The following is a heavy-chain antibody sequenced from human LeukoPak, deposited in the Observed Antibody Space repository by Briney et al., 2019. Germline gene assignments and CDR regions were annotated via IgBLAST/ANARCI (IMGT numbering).Heavy chain of an antibody. V-gene: IGHV4-59*12. CDR1: GGSINNYF. CDR2: IYYSGST. CDR3: ARPYDSSGYYYPY. Sequence: ASETLSLTCTVSGGSINNYFWSWIRQPPGKGLECIAYIYYSGSTNYKPSLKSRVTVSVDTSKNQFSLKLSSVTAADTAVYYCARPYDSSGYYYPYWGQGTLVTVSS. J-gene: IGHJ4*02. D-gene: IGHD3-22*01.